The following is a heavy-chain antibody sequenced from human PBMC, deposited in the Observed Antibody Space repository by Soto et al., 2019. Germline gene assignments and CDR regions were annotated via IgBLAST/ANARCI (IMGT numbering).Heavy chain of an antibody. CDR2: IYSSWST. CDR1: GASISSFY. Sequence: SDTLSLTCTVSGASISSFYCTWILNPAGKGLEWIGYIYSSWSTNYNPSLKIQVTISIDSSENQNNLKMTSETAADTAVYYCARHYHYGSGSYAFDVWGQGTMVS. D-gene: IGHD3-10*01. CDR3: ARHYHYGSGSYAFDV. V-gene: IGHV4-59*08. J-gene: IGHJ3*01.